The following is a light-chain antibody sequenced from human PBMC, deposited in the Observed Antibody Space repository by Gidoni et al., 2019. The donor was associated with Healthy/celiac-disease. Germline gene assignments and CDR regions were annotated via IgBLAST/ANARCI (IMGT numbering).Light chain of an antibody. V-gene: IGLV2-14*01. CDR2: EVS. CDR3: SSYTSSSTLEV. CDR1: SSDVGGYNY. J-gene: IGLJ1*01. Sequence: SALTQPASVSGSPGQSITISCTGTSSDVGGYNYVSWYQQHPGNAPKLMIYEVSNRPSGVSNRFSGSKSGNTASLTISGLQAEDEADYYCSSYTSSSTLEVFGTGTKVTVL.